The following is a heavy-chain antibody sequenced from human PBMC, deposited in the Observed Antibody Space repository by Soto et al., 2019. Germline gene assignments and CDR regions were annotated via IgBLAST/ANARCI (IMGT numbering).Heavy chain of an antibody. J-gene: IGHJ4*02. V-gene: IGHV3-72*01. CDR1: GFTFSDHY. Sequence: GGSLRLSCAASGFTFSDHYMDWVRQAPGKGLEWVGRTRNKANSYTTEYAASVKGRFTISRDDSKNSLYLQMNSLKTEDTAVYYCARVRSDCSGGSCYLWEYYFDYWGQGTLVTVSS. D-gene: IGHD2-15*01. CDR3: ARVRSDCSGGSCYLWEYYFDY. CDR2: TRNKANSYTT.